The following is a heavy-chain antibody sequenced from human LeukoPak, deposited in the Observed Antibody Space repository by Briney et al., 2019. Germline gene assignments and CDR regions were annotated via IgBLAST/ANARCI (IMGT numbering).Heavy chain of an antibody. CDR3: ATDLSRTKEFDY. Sequence: GGSLRLSCAASGFTFSSYSMNWVRQAPGKGLEWVSSISSSSSYIYYADSVKGRFTISRDNAKNSLYLQMNSLRAEDTAVYYCATDLSRTKEFDYWGQGTLVTVSS. D-gene: IGHD2-8*01. CDR2: ISSSSSYI. CDR1: GFTFSSYS. J-gene: IGHJ4*02. V-gene: IGHV3-21*01.